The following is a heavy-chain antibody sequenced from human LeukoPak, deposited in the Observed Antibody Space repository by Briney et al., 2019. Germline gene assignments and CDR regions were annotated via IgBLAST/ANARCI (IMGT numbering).Heavy chain of an antibody. CDR1: GFTFSSYG. D-gene: IGHD4/OR15-4a*01. J-gene: IGHJ4*02. Sequence: GGTLRLSCAASGFTFSSYGMSWVRQAPGKGLEWVSAISSSGGSTYYADSVKGRFTISRDNSKNTLYLQMNSLRAEDTAVYYCARRAGAYSHPYDYWGQGTLVTVSS. CDR3: ARRAGAYSHPYDY. V-gene: IGHV3-23*01. CDR2: ISSSGGST.